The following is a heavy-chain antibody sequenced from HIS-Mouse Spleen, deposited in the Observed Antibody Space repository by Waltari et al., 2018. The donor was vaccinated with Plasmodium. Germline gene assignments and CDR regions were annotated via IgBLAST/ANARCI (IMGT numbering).Heavy chain of an antibody. J-gene: IGHJ2*01. CDR2: IKQEGSEK. D-gene: IGHD6-13*01. Sequence: VQLVESGGGLVQPGDSLSFYCAASGFTFSSYWMRCVRQARGKGLEWVANIKQEGSEKYYVDSVKGRFTISRDNAKNSLYLQMNSLRAEDTAVYYCASSWYWYFDLWGRGTLVTVSS. V-gene: IGHV3-7*01. CDR3: ASSWYWYFDL. CDR1: GFTFSSYW.